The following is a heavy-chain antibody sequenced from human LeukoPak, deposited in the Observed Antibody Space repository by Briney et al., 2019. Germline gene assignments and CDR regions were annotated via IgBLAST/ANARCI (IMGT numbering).Heavy chain of an antibody. J-gene: IGHJ2*01. Sequence: GGSLRLSCAASGFSFSSYSMNWIRQAPGKGLEWVSSIRSSSSYIYYADSVKGRFTISRDNAKNSLYLQMNSLRAEDTAVYYCARSALAVATIHWYFDLWSRGTLVTVSS. D-gene: IGHD5-12*01. V-gene: IGHV3-21*01. CDR3: ARSALAVATIHWYFDL. CDR1: GFSFSSYS. CDR2: IRSSSSYI.